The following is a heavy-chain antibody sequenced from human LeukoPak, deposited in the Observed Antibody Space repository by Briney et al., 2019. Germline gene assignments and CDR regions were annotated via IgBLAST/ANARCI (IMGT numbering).Heavy chain of an antibody. CDR2: IYYSGST. CDR3: ARQGVRGPVSYYFDY. D-gene: IGHD3-10*01. V-gene: IGHV4-59*08. Sequence: SETLSLTCTVSGGSISSYYWSWIRQPPGKGLEWIGYIYYSGSTNYNPSLKSRVTISVDTSKNQFSLKLSSVTAADTAVYYCARQGVRGPVSYYFDYWGQGTLVTVSS. CDR1: GGSISSYY. J-gene: IGHJ4*02.